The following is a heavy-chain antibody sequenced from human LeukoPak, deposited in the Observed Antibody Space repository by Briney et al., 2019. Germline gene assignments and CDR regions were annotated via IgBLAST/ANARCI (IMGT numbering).Heavy chain of an antibody. D-gene: IGHD2-2*02. Sequence: ASVKVSCKASGYTFTGYYMHWVRQAPGQGLEWMGWINPNSGGTNYAQKFQGRVTMTRDTSISTAYMELSRLRSDDTAVYYCASEDGIVVVPAAINWFDPWGQGTLVTVSS. V-gene: IGHV1-2*02. J-gene: IGHJ5*02. CDR3: ASEDGIVVVPAAINWFDP. CDR1: GYTFTGYY. CDR2: INPNSGGT.